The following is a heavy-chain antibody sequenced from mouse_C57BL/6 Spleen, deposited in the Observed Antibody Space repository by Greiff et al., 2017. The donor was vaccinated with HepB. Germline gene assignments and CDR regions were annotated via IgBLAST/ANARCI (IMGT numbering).Heavy chain of an antibody. Sequence: QVQLQQSGPELVKPGASVKISCKASGYAFSSSWMNWVKQRPGKGLEWIGRIYPGDGDTNYNGKFKGKATLTADKSSSTAYMQLSSLTSEDSAVYFCARSMDYDYDRAWFAYWGQGTLVTVSA. J-gene: IGHJ3*01. CDR3: ARSMDYDYDRAWFAY. D-gene: IGHD2-4*01. V-gene: IGHV1-82*01. CDR2: IYPGDGDT. CDR1: GYAFSSSW.